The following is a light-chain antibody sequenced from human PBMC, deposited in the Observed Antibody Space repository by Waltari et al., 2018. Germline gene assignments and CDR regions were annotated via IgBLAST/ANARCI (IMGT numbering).Light chain of an antibody. CDR1: QSVTNY. CDR2: DTP. CDR3: QQRRDWPLT. V-gene: IGKV3-11*01. J-gene: IGKJ4*01. Sequence: DIVLTQSPAILSLSPGERASLSCRASQSVTNYLAWDQQKPGQAPRLLIYDTPNRATGIPARFSGSGFGTDFTLTISSLEPEDFASYDCQQRRDWPLTVGGGTKVEIK.